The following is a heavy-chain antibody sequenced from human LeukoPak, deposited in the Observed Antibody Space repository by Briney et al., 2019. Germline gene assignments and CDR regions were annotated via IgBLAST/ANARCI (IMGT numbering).Heavy chain of an antibody. V-gene: IGHV1-2*02. CDR3: ARERTTYYYDSSGYSNDAFDI. CDR2: INPNSGGT. D-gene: IGHD3-22*01. Sequence: ASVKVSCKASGYTFTGYYMHWVRQAPGQGHEWMGWINPNSGGTNYAQKFQGRVTMTRDTSISIAYMELSRLRSDDTAVYYCARERTTYYYDSSGYSNDAFDIWGQGTMVTVSS. CDR1: GYTFTGYY. J-gene: IGHJ3*02.